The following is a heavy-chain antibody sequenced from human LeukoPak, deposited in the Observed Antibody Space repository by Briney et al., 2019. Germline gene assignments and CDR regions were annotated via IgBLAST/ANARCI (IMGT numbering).Heavy chain of an antibody. V-gene: IGHV3-23*01. D-gene: IGHD2-2*01. Sequence: GGPLRLSCAAYGFTFNSYDMSWVRQAPGKGLEWVSALSASGATTSYAHSVKGRFTISRDTSENTRFLQMNSLRAEDMAVYYCAKEPREYCSSTSCPNWFDLWGQGTLVTVSS. J-gene: IGHJ5*02. CDR1: GFTFNSYD. CDR2: LSASGATT. CDR3: AKEPREYCSSTSCPNWFDL.